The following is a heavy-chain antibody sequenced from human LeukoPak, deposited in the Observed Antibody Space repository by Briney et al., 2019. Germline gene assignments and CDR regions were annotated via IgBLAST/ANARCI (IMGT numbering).Heavy chain of an antibody. Sequence: GGSLTLSCAASGYTFSRYWMSGARQAPGKGLEGLANIKQGGSEKYYVDCVKGRFTIYRDNAKNALYPKMHSLSAKDTAVYHCARDLLDYYDSSGYWAGYWGQGTLVTVSS. CDR1: GYTFSRYW. CDR3: ARDLLDYYDSSGYWAGY. CDR2: IKQGGSEK. D-gene: IGHD3-22*01. V-gene: IGHV3-7*01. J-gene: IGHJ4*02.